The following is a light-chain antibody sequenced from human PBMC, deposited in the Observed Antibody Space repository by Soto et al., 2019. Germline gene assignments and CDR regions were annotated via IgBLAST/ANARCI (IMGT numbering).Light chain of an antibody. J-gene: IGKJ5*01. CDR1: QSVSSN. V-gene: IGKV3-15*01. CDR3: QQYSNWPIT. Sequence: EIVMTQSPASMSVSPGERATLSCRASQSVSSNLAWYQQKPGQAPRLLIYGASTRATGIPARFSGSGSGTEFTLNISSLQSEDFAVYYCQQYSNWPITFGQGTRLEIK. CDR2: GAS.